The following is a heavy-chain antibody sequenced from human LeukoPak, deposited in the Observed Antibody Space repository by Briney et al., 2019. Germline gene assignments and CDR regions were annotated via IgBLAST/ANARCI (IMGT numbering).Heavy chain of an antibody. CDR3: ARDEVVAAPNYFGMVV. V-gene: IGHV3-33*01. J-gene: IGHJ6*02. CDR2: IWHDGSNK. D-gene: IGHD2-15*01. CDR1: GFTLGSYG. Sequence: GGSLRLSCTASGFTLGSYGMHWVRQAPGKGLEWVTVIWHDGSNKYYADSVKGRFTISRDNSKNTLYLQMNSLRAEDTAVYHCARDEVVAAPNYFGMVVWGQGTTVSVSS.